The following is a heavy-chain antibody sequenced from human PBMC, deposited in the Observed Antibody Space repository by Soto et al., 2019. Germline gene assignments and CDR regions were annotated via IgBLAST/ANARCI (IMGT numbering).Heavy chain of an antibody. CDR1: GGSFSGYY. V-gene: IGHV4-34*03. CDR2: INHSGST. Sequence: SETLSLTCAVYGGSFSGYYWSWIRQPPWKGLEWIGEINHSGSTNYKPSLKRRVTISVDTSKNQFSLQLSSVTAADTALYYWGIKDTSSGYMDCWGQGTTVTV. CDR3: GIKDTSSGYMDC. J-gene: IGHJ6*02. D-gene: IGHD5-12*01.